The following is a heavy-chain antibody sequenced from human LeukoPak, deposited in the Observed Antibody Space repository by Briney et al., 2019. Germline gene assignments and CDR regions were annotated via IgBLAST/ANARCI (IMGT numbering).Heavy chain of an antibody. CDR1: GGSISTDY. CDR2: IHYSGHT. D-gene: IGHD1-26*01. J-gene: IGHJ4*02. V-gene: IGHV4-59*08. Sequence: TETLSLTCTVSGGSISTDYWSWIRQPPGKGLEYIAFIHYSGHTNYNPSLKSRVTISIDTSKNQLSLKLSSVTAADTAVYYCARLGKEVTYRAYYLDYWGQGTLVTVSS. CDR3: ARLGKEVTYRAYYLDY.